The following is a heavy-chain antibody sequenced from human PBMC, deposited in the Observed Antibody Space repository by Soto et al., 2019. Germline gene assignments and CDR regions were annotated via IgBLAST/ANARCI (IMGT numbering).Heavy chain of an antibody. CDR2: ISYDENNK. Sequence: QVQLVESGGGVVQPGRSLRLSCAASGFTFSSYGMNWVRQAPGKGLEWVAVISYDENNKYYADSVKGRFTISRDNSKNTLYLQMNSLRAEDTAVYYCAKVLTGDLDYCGQGTLVTVSS. J-gene: IGHJ4*02. CDR3: AKVLTGDLDY. D-gene: IGHD7-27*01. CDR1: GFTFSSYG. V-gene: IGHV3-30*18.